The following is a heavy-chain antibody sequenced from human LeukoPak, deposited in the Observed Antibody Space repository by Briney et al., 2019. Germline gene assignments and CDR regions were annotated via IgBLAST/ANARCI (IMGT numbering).Heavy chain of an antibody. CDR2: INHSGST. J-gene: IGHJ6*02. V-gene: IGHV4-34*01. Sequence: SETLSLTCAVYGGSFSGYYWSWIRQPPGKGLEWIGEINHSGSTNYNPSLKNRVTISVDTSKNQFSLKLSSVTAADTAVYYCARGHYDFWSGYYGGMDVWGQGTTVTVSS. D-gene: IGHD3-3*01. CDR1: GGSFSGYY. CDR3: ARGHYDFWSGYYGGMDV.